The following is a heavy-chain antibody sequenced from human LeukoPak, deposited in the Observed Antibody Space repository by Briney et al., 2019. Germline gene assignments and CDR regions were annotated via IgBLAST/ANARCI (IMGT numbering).Heavy chain of an antibody. D-gene: IGHD3-3*01. CDR1: GFTFSTYW. J-gene: IGHJ4*02. V-gene: IGHV3-21*01. CDR2: ISSSSSYI. CDR3: ARVRFGVVFDY. Sequence: GGSLRLSCAASGFTFSTYWMHWVRQAPGKGLVWVSSISSSSSYIYYADSVKGRFTISRDNAKNSLYLQMNSLRAEDTAVYYCARVRFGVVFDYWGQGTLVTVSS.